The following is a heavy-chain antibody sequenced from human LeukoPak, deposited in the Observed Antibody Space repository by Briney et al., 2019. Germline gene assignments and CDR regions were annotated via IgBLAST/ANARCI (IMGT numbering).Heavy chain of an antibody. D-gene: IGHD5-12*01. Sequence: ASVKVSCKASGGTFSSYAISWVRQAPGQGLEWMGRIIPILGIANYAQKFQGRVTITADKSTSTAYMELSSLRSEDTAVYYCARVPQWLPLRDPYYYGMDVWGQGTTVTVSS. J-gene: IGHJ6*02. V-gene: IGHV1-69*04. CDR3: ARVPQWLPLRDPYYYGMDV. CDR1: GGTFSSYA. CDR2: IIPILGIA.